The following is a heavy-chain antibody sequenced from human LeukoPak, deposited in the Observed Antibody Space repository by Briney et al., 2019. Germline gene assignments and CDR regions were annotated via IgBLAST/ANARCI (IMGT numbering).Heavy chain of an antibody. V-gene: IGHV3-21*04. D-gene: IGHD3-10*01. Sequence: GGSLRLSCTASVVRLILYSETWVRRAPGKGLEWVSSISSSSTYIHYADSVKGRFTISRDNSKNTLYLQMNSLRVEDTARYYFATIGHPALEIRGQGTMVTVSS. CDR2: ISSSSTYI. J-gene: IGHJ3*02. CDR3: ATIGHPALEI. CDR1: VVRLILYS.